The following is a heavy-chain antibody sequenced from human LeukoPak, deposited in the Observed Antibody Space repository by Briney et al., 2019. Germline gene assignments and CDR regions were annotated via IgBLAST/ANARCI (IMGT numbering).Heavy chain of an antibody. V-gene: IGHV4-38-2*01. CDR3: ARQYSDILTGYHRGELYWYFDL. J-gene: IGHJ2*01. CDR2: FYHSGRT. CDR1: GYSISSGFY. D-gene: IGHD3-9*01. Sequence: SETLSLTCSVSGYSISSGFYWGWIRQPPGKGLEWIGTFYHSGRTYYNPSLKSRVTISVDTSKNQFSLKLSSVTAADTAVYYCARQYSDILTGYHRGELYWYFDLWGRGTLVTVSS.